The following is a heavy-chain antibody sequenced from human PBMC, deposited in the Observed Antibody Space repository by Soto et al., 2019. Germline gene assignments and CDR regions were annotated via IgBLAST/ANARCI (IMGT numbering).Heavy chain of an antibody. Sequence: GSLRLSCAASGFTFSIYAMHLVLQAPGRGLDWVAVISYDGSNKYYADSVKGRFTISRDNSKNTLYLQMNSLRAEDTAVYYCARGQDYDILTGYYRIKNWFDPWGQGTLVTVSS. V-gene: IGHV3-30-3*01. D-gene: IGHD3-9*01. J-gene: IGHJ5*02. CDR2: ISYDGSNK. CDR1: GFTFSIYA. CDR3: ARGQDYDILTGYYRIKNWFDP.